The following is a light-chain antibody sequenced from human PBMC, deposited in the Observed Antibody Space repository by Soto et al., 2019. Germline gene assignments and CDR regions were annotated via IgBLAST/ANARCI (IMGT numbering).Light chain of an antibody. Sequence: EIVLTQSPGTLSLSPGERATLSCRASQSVSSSYLAWYQQKPGQAPRLLIYGASSRATGIPDRFSGSGSGKDFTLTISRLEPEDVAVYYCQQYGSSPGFTFGPGTKVDIK. V-gene: IGKV3-20*01. J-gene: IGKJ3*01. CDR3: QQYGSSPGFT. CDR1: QSVSSSY. CDR2: GAS.